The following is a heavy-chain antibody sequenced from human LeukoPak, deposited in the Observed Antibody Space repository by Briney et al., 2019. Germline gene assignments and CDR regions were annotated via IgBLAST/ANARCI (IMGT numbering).Heavy chain of an antibody. CDR1: GFTFSSYA. CDR2: ISGSGGST. Sequence: PGGSLRLSCAASGFTFSSYAMSWVRQAPGKGLEWVSAISGSGGSTYYADSVKGRFTISRDNSKNTLYLQMDSLRAEDTAVYYCAKPASSSWLQRLDYWGQGTLVTVSS. V-gene: IGHV3-23*01. J-gene: IGHJ4*02. CDR3: AKPASSSWLQRLDY. D-gene: IGHD6-13*01.